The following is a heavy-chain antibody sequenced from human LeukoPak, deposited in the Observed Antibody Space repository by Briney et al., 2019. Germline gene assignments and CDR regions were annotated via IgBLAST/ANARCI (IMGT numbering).Heavy chain of an antibody. V-gene: IGHV5-51*01. CDR2: INPGDSDT. D-gene: IGHD5-24*01. J-gene: IGHJ4*02. CDR3: VFSRGGGYNYD. CDR1: GYIFTNHW. Sequence: GESLKISCKESGYIFTNHWIGWVRQMPGKGLEWMGIINPGDSDTRYSPSFQGQVTISADKSISTAYLQWSSLKASDSAIYYCVFSRGGGYNYDWGQGTLVTVSS.